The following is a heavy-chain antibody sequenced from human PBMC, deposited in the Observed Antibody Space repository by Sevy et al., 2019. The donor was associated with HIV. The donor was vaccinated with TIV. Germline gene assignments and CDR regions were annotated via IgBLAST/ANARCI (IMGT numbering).Heavy chain of an antibody. V-gene: IGHV4-39*01. CDR2: IYYSGST. D-gene: IGHD6-19*01. Sequence: SETLSLTCTVSGGSISSSSYYWGWIRQPPGKGLEWIGSIYYSGSTYYNPSLKSRVTISVDTSNNQFSLKLSSVTAANTAVYYGARRPNDRIAGAGKNGRFDYWGQGTLVTVSS. CDR1: GGSISSSSYY. J-gene: IGHJ4*02. CDR3: ARRPNDRIAGAGKNGRFDY.